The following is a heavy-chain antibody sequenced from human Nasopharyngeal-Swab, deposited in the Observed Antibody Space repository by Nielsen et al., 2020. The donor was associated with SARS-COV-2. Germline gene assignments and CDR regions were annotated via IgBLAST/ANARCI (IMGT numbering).Heavy chain of an antibody. CDR1: GFTFSSYE. Sequence: GESLKISCAASGFTFSSYEMNWVRQAPGKGLEWVSYISSSCSTIYYADSVKGRFTISRDNAKNSLYLQMNSLRAEDTAVYYCARVPALIPYYYGMDVWGQGTTVTVSS. J-gene: IGHJ6*02. D-gene: IGHD2-21*01. V-gene: IGHV3-48*03. CDR3: ARVPALIPYYYGMDV. CDR2: ISSSCSTI.